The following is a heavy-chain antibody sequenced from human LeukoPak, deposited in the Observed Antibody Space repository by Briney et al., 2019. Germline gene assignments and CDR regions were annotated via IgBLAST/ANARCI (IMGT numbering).Heavy chain of an antibody. CDR2: IFYSGST. V-gene: IGHV4-39*01. Sequence: SETLSLTCTVSGGSISSSSYYWGYTRQPPGKGLEWIGSIFYSGSTYYNPSLKSRLTISVDTSKNQFSLKLSSVTAADTAVYYCARWDSSGLSGAFDIWGQGTMVTVSS. D-gene: IGHD6-19*01. J-gene: IGHJ3*02. CDR3: ARWDSSGLSGAFDI. CDR1: GGSISSSSYY.